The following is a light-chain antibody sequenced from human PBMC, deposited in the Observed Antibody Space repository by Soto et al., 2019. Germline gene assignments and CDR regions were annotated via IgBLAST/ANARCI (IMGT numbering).Light chain of an antibody. CDR3: SSYTSSSTLKV. Sequence: QSVLTQPASVSGSPGQSITISCTGTSSDVGGYNYVSWYQQHPGKAPKLMIYEVSNRPSGVSNRFSGSKSGNTASLTFSGLQAEDEADYYCSSYTSSSTLKVFGGGTKLTVL. J-gene: IGLJ2*01. V-gene: IGLV2-14*01. CDR1: SSDVGGYNY. CDR2: EVS.